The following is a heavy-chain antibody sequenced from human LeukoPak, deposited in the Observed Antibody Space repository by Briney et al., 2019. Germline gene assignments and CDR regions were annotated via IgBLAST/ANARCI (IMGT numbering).Heavy chain of an antibody. CDR2: INSDGSST. CDR1: GFTFSTYW. Sequence: GGSLRLSCAASGFTFSTYWMHWVRQAPGKGLVWVSRINSDGSSTSYADSVKGRFTISRDDSKNTLYLQMNSLNTEDTAVYFCTTALRWVQSPFNYWGQGTLVTVSS. D-gene: IGHD5-24*01. J-gene: IGHJ4*02. CDR3: TTALRWVQSPFNY. V-gene: IGHV3-74*01.